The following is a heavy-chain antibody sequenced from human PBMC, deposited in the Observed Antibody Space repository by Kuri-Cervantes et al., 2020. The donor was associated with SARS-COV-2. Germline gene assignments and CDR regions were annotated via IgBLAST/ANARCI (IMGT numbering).Heavy chain of an antibody. CDR2: ISFDENDK. Sequence: GESLKISCAASGFTFNTYRMHWVRQVPGKGLEWVSVISFDENDKDYADSVKGRFTIPRDNSKNTLYLQMNSLRAEDTAFYYCVKGVHFYYYGMDVWGQGTPVTVSS. CDR1: GFTFNTYR. V-gene: IGHV3-30*18. J-gene: IGHJ6*02. CDR3: VKGVHFYYYGMDV.